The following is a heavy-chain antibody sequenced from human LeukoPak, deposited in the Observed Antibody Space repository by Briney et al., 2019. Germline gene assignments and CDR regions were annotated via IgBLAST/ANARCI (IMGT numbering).Heavy chain of an antibody. V-gene: IGHV3-7*01. CDR3: AKGDLEN. CDR2: IKQDGSEK. Sequence: GGSLRLSCVASGFTFSNYWMTWVRQAPGKGLEWVANIKQDGSEKYYVDSVRGRFAISRDSAKNSIYLQMNSLRVEDTSTYYCAKGDLENWGQGTLVTVSS. J-gene: IGHJ4*02. CDR1: GFTFSNYW.